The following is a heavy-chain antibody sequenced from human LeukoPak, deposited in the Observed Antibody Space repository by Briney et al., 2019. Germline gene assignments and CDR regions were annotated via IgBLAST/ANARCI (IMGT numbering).Heavy chain of an antibody. D-gene: IGHD5-18*01. CDR1: GFTFSNYP. CDR3: ARVRYNSGYIFDY. J-gene: IGHJ4*02. V-gene: IGHV3-48*03. Sequence: GGSLRLSCAASGFTFSNYPMNWVRQAPGKGLEWVPYIGSGGSPIYYADSVRGRFSISRDNAKNSLYLQMSSLRAEDTAVYYCARVRYNSGYIFDYWGQGTLVTVSS. CDR2: IGSGGSPI.